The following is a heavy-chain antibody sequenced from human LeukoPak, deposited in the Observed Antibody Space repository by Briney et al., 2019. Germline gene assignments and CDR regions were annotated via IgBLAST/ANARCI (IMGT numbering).Heavy chain of an antibody. CDR2: IYYSGST. D-gene: IGHD6-13*01. CDR3: ARDQQFYYYYGMDV. CDR1: GDSISSGDSY. V-gene: IGHV4-30-4*01. J-gene: IGHJ6*02. Sequence: PSQTLSLTCTVSGDSISSGDSYWSWIRQPPGKGLEWIGSIYYSGSTYYNPSLKSRLTISVDTSKNQFSLKLSSVTAADTAVYYCARDQQFYYYYGMDVWGQGTTVTVSS.